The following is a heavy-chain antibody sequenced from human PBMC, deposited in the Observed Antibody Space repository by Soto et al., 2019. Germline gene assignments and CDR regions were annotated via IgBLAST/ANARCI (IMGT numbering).Heavy chain of an antibody. D-gene: IGHD3-10*01. Sequence: ASVKVSCKASGGTFSSYAISWVRQAPGQGLEWMGGIIPIFGTANYAQKFQGRVTITADESTSTAYMELSSLRSEDTAVYYCASFTGYYYGSGSRSGPWGQGTLVTVSS. CDR1: GGTFSSYA. J-gene: IGHJ5*02. V-gene: IGHV1-69*01. CDR3: ASFTGYYYGSGSRSGP. CDR2: IIPIFGTA.